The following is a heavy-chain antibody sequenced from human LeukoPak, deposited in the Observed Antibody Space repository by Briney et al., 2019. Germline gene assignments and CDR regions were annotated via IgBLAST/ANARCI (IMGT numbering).Heavy chain of an antibody. CDR2: ISGSGGST. J-gene: IGHJ4*03. CDR1: GLTFSSYA. Sequence: GGSLRLSCAASGLTFSSYAMSWVRQAPGKGLEWVSAISGSGGSTYYADSVKGRFTISRDNSKNTLYLQMNSLRAEDTAVYYCAKDLVGSGWYFYYFDYWGQGTTVTVSS. CDR3: AKDLVGSGWYFYYFDY. D-gene: IGHD6-19*01. V-gene: IGHV3-23*01.